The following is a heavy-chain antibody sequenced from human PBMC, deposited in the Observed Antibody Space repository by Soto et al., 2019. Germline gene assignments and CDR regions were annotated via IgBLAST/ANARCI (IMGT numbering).Heavy chain of an antibody. V-gene: IGHV3-30-3*01. D-gene: IGHD2-2*01. J-gene: IGHJ6*02. CDR1: GFTFSSYA. CDR2: ISYDGSNK. CDR3: ARDLKYCSSTSCYPDYYYYYGMDV. Sequence: QVQLVESGGGVVQPGRSLRLSCAASGFTFSSYAMHWVRQAPGKGLEWVAVISYDGSNKYYADSVKGRFTISRDNSKNTLYLKMNSLRAEDTAVYYCARDLKYCSSTSCYPDYYYYYGMDVWGQGTTVTVSS.